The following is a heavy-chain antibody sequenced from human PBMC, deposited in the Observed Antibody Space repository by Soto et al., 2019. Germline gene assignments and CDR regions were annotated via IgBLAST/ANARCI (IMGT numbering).Heavy chain of an antibody. J-gene: IGHJ4*02. V-gene: IGHV1-24*01. CDR3: ATGPACSGGSCYPRPHFDY. CDR1: GYTLTELS. CDR2: FDPEDGET. Sequence: ASVKVSCKVSGYTLTELSMHWVRQAPGKGLDWMGGFDPEDGETIYAQKFQGRVTMTEDTSTDTAYMELSSLRSEDTAVYYCATGPACSGGSCYPRPHFDYWGQGTLVTVSS. D-gene: IGHD2-15*01.